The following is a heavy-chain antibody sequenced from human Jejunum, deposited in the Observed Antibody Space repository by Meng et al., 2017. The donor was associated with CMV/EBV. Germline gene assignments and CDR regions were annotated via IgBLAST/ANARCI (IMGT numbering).Heavy chain of an antibody. J-gene: IGHJ4*02. CDR2: MNGDGSTT. CDR3: ARAGEYRFDY. CDR1: GFPFCSSW. D-gene: IGHD3-10*01. V-gene: IGHV3-74*01. Sequence: FAASGFPFCSSWVHWVRQAPGKGLVWISRMNGDGSTTNHADSMTGRFAISRDNARNTLYLQMDSLRVEDTAVYYCARAGEYRFDYWGQGTLVTVSS.